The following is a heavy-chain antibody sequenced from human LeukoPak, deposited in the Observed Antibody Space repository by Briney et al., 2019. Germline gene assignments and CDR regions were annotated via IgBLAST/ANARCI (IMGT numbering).Heavy chain of an antibody. CDR2: IYYNGYT. Sequence: SETLSLTCTVSGSSISSYYWSWIRQPPGKGLEWMGYIYYNGYTNYNPSLKSRVTISLDTSKNQFSLKLSSVTAADTAVYYCARDWGPYSGLGMDVWGQGTTVTVSS. V-gene: IGHV4-59*01. J-gene: IGHJ6*02. CDR1: GSSISSYY. D-gene: IGHD6-13*01. CDR3: ARDWGPYSGLGMDV.